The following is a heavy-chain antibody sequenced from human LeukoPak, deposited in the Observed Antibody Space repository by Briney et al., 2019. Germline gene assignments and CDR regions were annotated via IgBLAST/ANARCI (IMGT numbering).Heavy chain of an antibody. J-gene: IGHJ5*02. CDR1: GYSFTSYW. D-gene: IGHD4/OR15-4a*01. V-gene: IGHV5-51*01. CDR2: IYPGDSDT. Sequence: GESLQISCKGSGYSFTSYWIGWVRQMPGKGLEWMGIIYPGDSDTRYSPSFQGQVTISADKSISTAYLQWSSLKASDTAMYYCARQGASQYNWFDPWGQGTLVTVSS. CDR3: ARQGASQYNWFDP.